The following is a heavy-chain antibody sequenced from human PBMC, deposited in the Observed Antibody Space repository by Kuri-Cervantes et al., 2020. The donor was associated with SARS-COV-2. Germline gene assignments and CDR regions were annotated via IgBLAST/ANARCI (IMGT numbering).Heavy chain of an antibody. J-gene: IGHJ4*02. Sequence: GGSLRLSCAASGFTFSSYSMNWVRQAPGKGLEWVSSISSSSGSIYYADSVRGRFTISRDNAKNSLYLQMNSLRAEDTAVYYCARSLQVVALWGQGTLVTVSS. V-gene: IGHV3-21*01. CDR1: GFTFSSYS. CDR3: ARSLQVVAL. D-gene: IGHD2-15*01. CDR2: ISSSSGSI.